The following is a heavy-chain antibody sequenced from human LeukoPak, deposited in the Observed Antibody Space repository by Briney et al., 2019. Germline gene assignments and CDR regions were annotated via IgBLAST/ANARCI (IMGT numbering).Heavy chain of an antibody. J-gene: IGHJ4*02. CDR3: ARRGVPALPGTVDY. CDR2: IYYSGST. CDR1: GGSISSSSYY. Sequence: SETLSLTCTVSGGSISSSSYYWGWIRQPPGKGLEWIGSIYYSGSTYYNPSLKSRVTISVDTPKNQFSLKLSSVTAADTAVYYCARRGVPALPGTVDYWGQGTLVTVSS. V-gene: IGHV4-39*01. D-gene: IGHD1-14*01.